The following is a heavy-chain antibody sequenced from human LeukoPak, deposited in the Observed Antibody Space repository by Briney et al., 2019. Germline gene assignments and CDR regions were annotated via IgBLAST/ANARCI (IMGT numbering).Heavy chain of an antibody. D-gene: IGHD1-26*01. Sequence: GGSLRLSCAASGFTFSNYGMHWVRQAPGRGLEGVALIWYDGSNKFYADSLKGRFTISRDKSRGPLYLQMSRVSAEDTAMYYCAKDYSGSYQDFQRWGRGALVTVSA. V-gene: IGHV3-33*03. CDR1: GFTFSNYG. J-gene: IGHJ1*01. CDR3: AKDYSGSYQDFQR. CDR2: IWYDGSNK.